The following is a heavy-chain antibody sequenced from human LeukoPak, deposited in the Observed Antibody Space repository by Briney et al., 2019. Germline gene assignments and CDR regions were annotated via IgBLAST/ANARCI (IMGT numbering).Heavy chain of an antibody. V-gene: IGHV3-7*01. D-gene: IGHD5-24*01. J-gene: IGHJ4*02. CDR1: GFTFSSYW. Sequence: GGSLRLSCAASGFTFSSYWMSWVRQAPGKGLEWVANIKQDGSEKYYVDSVKGRFTISRDNAKNSLYLQMNSRRAEDTAVYYCAREGDGYNKGGFDYWGQGTLVTVSS. CDR2: IKQDGSEK. CDR3: AREGDGYNKGGFDY.